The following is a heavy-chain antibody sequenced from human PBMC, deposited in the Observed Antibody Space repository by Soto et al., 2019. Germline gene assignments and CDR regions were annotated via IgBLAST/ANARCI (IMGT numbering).Heavy chain of an antibody. CDR1: GGTFSSYA. Sequence: QVQLVQSGAEVKKPGSSVKVSCKASGGTFSSYAISWVRQAPGQGLEWMGGIIPIFGTANYAQKFQGRVTITADESTSTAYMELSSLRSEDTAVYYCARGRTGLLRISYYYYGMDVWGQGTTVTVSS. V-gene: IGHV1-69*01. CDR2: IIPIFGTA. CDR3: ARGRTGLLRISYYYYGMDV. J-gene: IGHJ6*02. D-gene: IGHD2-15*01.